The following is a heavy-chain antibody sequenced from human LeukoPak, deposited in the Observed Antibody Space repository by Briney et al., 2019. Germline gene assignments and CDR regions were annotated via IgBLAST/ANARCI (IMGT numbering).Heavy chain of an antibody. J-gene: IGHJ4*02. CDR2: ITISGHTK. CDR3: ARDQETLSAMDY. V-gene: IGHV3-48*03. CDR1: GFDLSTYE. D-gene: IGHD2-2*03. Sequence: GGSLRLSCAASGFDLSTYEMNWVRQAPGKGLEWIADITISGHTKNYADSVKGRFTISRGNSRNTVYLRVSSVRAEDTAVYYCARDQETLSAMDYWGQRTLVTVTS.